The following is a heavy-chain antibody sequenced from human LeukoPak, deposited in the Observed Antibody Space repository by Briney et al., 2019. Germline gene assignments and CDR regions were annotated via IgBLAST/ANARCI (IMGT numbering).Heavy chain of an antibody. Sequence: PGGSLRLSCAASGFTFSDYYMSWIRQAPGKGLEWVSYISSSGSTIYYADSVKGRFTISRDNAKNSLYLQMNSLRAEDTAVYYCARDQTYYHGSGSYMSGFDPWGQGTLVTVSS. J-gene: IGHJ5*02. CDR2: ISSSGSTI. V-gene: IGHV3-11*01. CDR3: ARDQTYYHGSGSYMSGFDP. CDR1: GFTFSDYY. D-gene: IGHD3-10*01.